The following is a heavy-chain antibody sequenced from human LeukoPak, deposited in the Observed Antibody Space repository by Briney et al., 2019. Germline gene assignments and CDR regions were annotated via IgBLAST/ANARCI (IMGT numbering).Heavy chain of an antibody. CDR3: VFGELYVY. CDR2: IYYSGST. J-gene: IGHJ4*02. V-gene: IGHV4-59*12. CDR1: GGSINSYY. Sequence: SETLSLTCTVSGGSINSYYWSWIRQPPGKGLEWIGYIYYSGSTNYNPSLKSRVTISVDKSKNQFSLKLSSVTAADTAMYYCVFGELYVYWGQGTLVTVSS. D-gene: IGHD3-10*01.